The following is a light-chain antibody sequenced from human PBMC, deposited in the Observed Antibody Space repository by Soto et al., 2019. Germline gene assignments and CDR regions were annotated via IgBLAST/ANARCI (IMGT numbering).Light chain of an antibody. Sequence: EIVMTQSPATLSVSPGERATLSCRASQSVGSNLAWYQQKPGQAPRLLIYGASTRATGIPARFSGSGSGTEFTLTISSLQSEDFAVYYCQQYNNWPQAFGPGTKVDIK. CDR3: QQYNNWPQA. CDR2: GAS. V-gene: IGKV3-15*01. J-gene: IGKJ3*01. CDR1: QSVGSN.